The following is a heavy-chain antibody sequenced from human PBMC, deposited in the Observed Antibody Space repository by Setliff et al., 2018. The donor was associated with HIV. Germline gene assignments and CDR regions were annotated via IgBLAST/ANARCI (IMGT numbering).Heavy chain of an antibody. CDR1: GYTFTSYA. V-gene: IGHV1-3*01. CDR3: TTNIAARPEGGFDF. J-gene: IGHJ4*02. CDR2: INAGNGNT. D-gene: IGHD6-6*01. Sequence: SVKVSCKASGYTFTSYAMHWVRQAPGQSLEWMGWINAGNGNTKYSQNFQGRVTFTSDTSASTAYMQLTSLRSEDTAVYYCTTNIAARPEGGFDFWGQGTRVTVSS.